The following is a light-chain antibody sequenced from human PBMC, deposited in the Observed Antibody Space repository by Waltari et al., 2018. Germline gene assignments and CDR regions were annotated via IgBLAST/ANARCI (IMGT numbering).Light chain of an antibody. CDR2: DES. CDR3: RQHSSWSPFT. Sequence: CRDSRSVSSYFVWYYQKTGEAPRILIYDESNRATGITARCSGSGSGTEFTLTISSLLDEDFVVYYCRQHSSWSPFTFGGGTKVEIK. J-gene: IGKJ4*01. V-gene: IGKV3-11*01. CDR1: RSVSSY.